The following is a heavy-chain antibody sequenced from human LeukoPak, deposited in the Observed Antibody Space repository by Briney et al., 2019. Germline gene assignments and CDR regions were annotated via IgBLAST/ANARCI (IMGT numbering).Heavy chain of an antibody. CDR3: ARHRMVAATREFWFVP. CDR2: IYYSGST. CDR1: GGSISSSSYY. J-gene: IGHJ5*02. D-gene: IGHD2-15*01. V-gene: IGHV4-39*01. Sequence: SETLSLTCTVAGGSISSSSYYWGWIRQPPGKGLEWIGSIYYSGSTYYNPSLKSRVTISVDTSKNQFSLKLSSVTAADTAVYYCARHRMVAATREFWFVPWGQGTLVTVSS.